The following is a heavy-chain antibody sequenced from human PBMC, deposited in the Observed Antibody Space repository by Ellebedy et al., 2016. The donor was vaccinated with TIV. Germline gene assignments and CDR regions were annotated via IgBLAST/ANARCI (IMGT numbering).Heavy chain of an antibody. V-gene: IGHV3-23*01. J-gene: IGHJ6*04. D-gene: IGHD3-10*01. Sequence: GESLKISCAVSGFTFSTLAMSWVRQAPGKGLEWVSFLGGSGARTYYADSVKVRFTITRDNSKNTLYLHMDSLRVEDTAIYVCAKDRMGGLGDFASWGKGTMVTVSS. CDR3: AKDRMGGLGDFAS. CDR2: LGGSGART. CDR1: GFTFSTLA.